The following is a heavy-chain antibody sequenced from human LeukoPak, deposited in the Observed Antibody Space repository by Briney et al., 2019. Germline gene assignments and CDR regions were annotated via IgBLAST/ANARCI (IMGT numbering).Heavy chain of an antibody. V-gene: IGHV3-30*02. CDR1: GFTFSSYG. J-gene: IGHJ4*02. D-gene: IGHD2-2*01. CDR3: AKDHLGYCSSTSCSGGSDY. CDR2: IRYDGSNK. Sequence: GGSLRLSCAASGFTFSSYGMHWVRQAPGKGLEWVAFIRYDGSNKYYADSVKGRFTISRDNSKNTLYLQMNSLRAEDTAVYYCAKDHLGYCSSTSCSGGSDYWGQGTLVTASS.